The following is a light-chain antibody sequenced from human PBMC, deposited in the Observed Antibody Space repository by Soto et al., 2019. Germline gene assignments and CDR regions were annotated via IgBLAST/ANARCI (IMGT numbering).Light chain of an antibody. V-gene: IGLV2-23*01. Sequence: QSVLTQPASVSGSPGQSITISCTGTSSDVGSYNLVSWYQQPPGKAPKLMIYEGSKWPSGVSSHFSGSKSGNTASLTISGLQAEDEADYYCCSYAGSSTVVFGGGTKLTVL. J-gene: IGLJ3*02. CDR1: SSDVGSYNL. CDR2: EGS. CDR3: CSYAGSSTVV.